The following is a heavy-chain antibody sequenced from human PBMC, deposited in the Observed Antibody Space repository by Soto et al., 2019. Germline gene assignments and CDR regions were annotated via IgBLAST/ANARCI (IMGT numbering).Heavy chain of an antibody. CDR1: GGSFGKSA. J-gene: IGHJ4*02. D-gene: IGHD3-3*01. CDR3: ATGVIWIGYFTVDS. CDR2: FIPVYRTL. Sequence: VKVSCKASGGSFGKSAINWVRQTPGQGLEWLGGFIPVYRTLNYAQKFQGRVTITADESTGTAYMTLSSLASDDTAVYYCATGVIWIGYFTVDSWGQGTRVTSPQ. V-gene: IGHV1-69*13.